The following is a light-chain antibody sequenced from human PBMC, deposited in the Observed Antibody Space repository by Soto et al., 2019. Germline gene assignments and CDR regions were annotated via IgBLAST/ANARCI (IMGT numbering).Light chain of an antibody. CDR2: DAS. V-gene: IGKV3-11*01. Sequence: ETVLTQSPATLSLSPGESATLSCRASQSISSYLAWYQQKPGQAPRLLIYDASNRATGIPARFSGSGSGTDFTLTISSLEPEDFAVYYCQQRSNWPPITFGQGTRLEI. CDR3: QQRSNWPPIT. CDR1: QSISSY. J-gene: IGKJ5*01.